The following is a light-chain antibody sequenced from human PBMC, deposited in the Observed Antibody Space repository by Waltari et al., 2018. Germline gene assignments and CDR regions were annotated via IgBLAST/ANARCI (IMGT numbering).Light chain of an antibody. CDR3: QHYNNWRPGTT. CDR1: QTISIN. J-gene: IGKJ1*01. V-gene: IGKV3-15*01. Sequence: IVMTQSPVTLSVSPGERATLSCRASQTISINLAWYQQKPGQAPRLLIYAASTRATGVPARFSGSGSGTEFTLTISSLQSEDFVVYYCQHYNNWRPGTTFGQGTKLEIK. CDR2: AAS.